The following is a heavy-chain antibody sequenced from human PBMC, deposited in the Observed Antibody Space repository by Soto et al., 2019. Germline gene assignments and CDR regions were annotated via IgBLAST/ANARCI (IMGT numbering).Heavy chain of an antibody. D-gene: IGHD6-19*01. CDR1: GYTFTTYY. CDR2: IYPSGGST. CDR3: ATESLAVAGTGGGFDI. V-gene: IGHV1-46*01. J-gene: IGHJ3*02. Sequence: ASVKVSCKASGYTFTTYYMHWVRQAPGQGLEWMGIIYPSGGSTSYAQKFQGRVTMTRDTSTSTVYMELSSLRSEDTAVYYCATESLAVAGTGGGFDIWGQGTMVPV.